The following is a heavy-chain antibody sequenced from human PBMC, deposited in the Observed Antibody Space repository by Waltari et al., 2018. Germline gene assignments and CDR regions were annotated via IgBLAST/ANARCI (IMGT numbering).Heavy chain of an antibody. CDR1: GYSISSGYY. CDR2: IYHSGST. D-gene: IGHD3-22*01. CDR3: ARVGYYGSSGYSDY. J-gene: IGHJ4*02. Sequence: QVQLQESGPGLVKPSETLSLTCTVSGYSISSGYYWGWIRQPPGKGLEWIGGIYHSGSTYSNPSLKSRVTISVDTSKNQFSLKLSSVTAADTAVYYCARVGYYGSSGYSDYWGQGTLVTVSS. V-gene: IGHV4-38-2*02.